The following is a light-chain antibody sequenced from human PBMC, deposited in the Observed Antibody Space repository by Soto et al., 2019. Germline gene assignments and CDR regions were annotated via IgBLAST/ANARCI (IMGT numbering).Light chain of an antibody. Sequence: QSVLTQPASVSGSPGQSITISCTGTSSDVGGYNYVSWYQQHPGTAPKLMIYDVNNRPSGVSNRFSGSKSGDTASLTISGLQAEDEADYYCSSYTRSNTGLFGGGTKLTVL. J-gene: IGLJ2*01. CDR2: DVN. CDR3: SSYTRSNTGL. CDR1: SSDVGGYNY. V-gene: IGLV2-14*03.